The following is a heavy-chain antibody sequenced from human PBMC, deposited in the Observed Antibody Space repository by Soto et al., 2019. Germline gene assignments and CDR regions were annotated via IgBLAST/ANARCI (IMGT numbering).Heavy chain of an antibody. J-gene: IGHJ4*02. V-gene: IGHV3-23*01. Sequence: GESLKSSCPATGFTFSGDAMSWVSKAPWAGLEWLSAISGSGGSTYYADSVKGRFTISRDNSKNTLYLQMNSLRAEDTAVYYCAKDHYYYGSGTLDYWGQGTLGTVSS. D-gene: IGHD3-10*01. CDR2: ISGSGGST. CDR3: AKDHYYYGSGTLDY. CDR1: GFTFSGDA.